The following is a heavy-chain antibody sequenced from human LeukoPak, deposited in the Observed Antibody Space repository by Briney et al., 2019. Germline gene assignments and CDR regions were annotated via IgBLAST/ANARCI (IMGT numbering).Heavy chain of an antibody. D-gene: IGHD1-26*01. V-gene: IGHV3-30-3*01. CDR2: ISSDGNNK. J-gene: IGHJ4*02. CDR3: PRDLGGNYGTFDY. CDR1: GFTFSSYA. Sequence: GGSLRLSCAASGFTFSSYAMHWVRQAPGKGLEWVAVISSDGNNKYYADSVKGRFTISRDNSKNTLYLLMNSLRTEDTAVYYCPRDLGGNYGTFDYWGQGTLVTVSS.